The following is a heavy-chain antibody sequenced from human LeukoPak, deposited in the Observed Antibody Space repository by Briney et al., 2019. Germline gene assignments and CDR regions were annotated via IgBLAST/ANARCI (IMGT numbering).Heavy chain of an antibody. CDR1: GFTFSSYG. D-gene: IGHD3-22*01. J-gene: IGHJ4*02. CDR2: IWYDGSNK. V-gene: IGHV3-33*01. Sequence: GGSLRLSCAASGFTFSSYGMHWVRQAPGKGLEWVAVIWYDGSNKYYADSVKGRFTISRDNSKNTLYLQMNSLRAEDTAVYYCARDRDYDRIDYWGQGTLVTVSS. CDR3: ARDRDYDRIDY.